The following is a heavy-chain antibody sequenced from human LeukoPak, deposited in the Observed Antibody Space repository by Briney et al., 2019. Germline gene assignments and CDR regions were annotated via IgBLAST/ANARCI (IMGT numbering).Heavy chain of an antibody. CDR1: GFTFSSDW. J-gene: IGHJ6*02. CDR3: ARGPREAEV. Sequence: GGSLRVSCAASGFTFSSDWMSCVRQAPGKGLEWVANIKQDGSEKYYVDSVKGRFTISRDNAKNSLYLQMNSLRAEDTAVYYCARGPREAEVWGQGTTVTASS. V-gene: IGHV3-7*01. CDR2: IKQDGSEK.